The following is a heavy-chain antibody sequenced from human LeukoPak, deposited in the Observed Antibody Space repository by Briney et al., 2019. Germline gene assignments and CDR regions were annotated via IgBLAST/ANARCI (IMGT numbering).Heavy chain of an antibody. J-gene: IGHJ6*03. D-gene: IGHD6-19*01. Sequence: GGSLRLSCAASGFTFSTYAMTWVRQAPGKGLEWVSLISGSGGSTYYADSVKGRFTISRDNSKNTLYLQMNSLRAEDTAVYYCAKVAVAGTSRPYYMDVWGKGTTVTISS. CDR3: AKVAVAGTSRPYYMDV. V-gene: IGHV3-23*01. CDR1: GFTFSTYA. CDR2: ISGSGGST.